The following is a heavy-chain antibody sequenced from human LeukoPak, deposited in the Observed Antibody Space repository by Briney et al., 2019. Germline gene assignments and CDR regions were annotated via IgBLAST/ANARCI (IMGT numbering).Heavy chain of an antibody. CDR3: ARHGHYYDTSGYYSIPDF. D-gene: IGHD3-22*01. Sequence: PSETLSLTCTVSGGSISSYYWSWIWQPPGKGLEWIGCIYYSGSTNYNPSLKSRLTISVDTSKNQISLKLSSVTAADTAVYYCARHGHYYDTSGYYSIPDFWGQGTLVTVSS. V-gene: IGHV4-59*08. CDR2: IYYSGST. J-gene: IGHJ4*02. CDR1: GGSISSYY.